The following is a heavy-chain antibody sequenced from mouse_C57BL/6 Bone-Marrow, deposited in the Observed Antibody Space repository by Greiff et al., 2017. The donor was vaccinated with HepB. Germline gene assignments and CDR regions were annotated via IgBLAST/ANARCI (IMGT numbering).Heavy chain of an antibody. CDR2: IDPENGDT. D-gene: IGHD1-1*01. J-gene: IGHJ3*01. Sequence: EVQLQQSGAELVRPGASVKLSCTASGFNIKDDYMHWVKQRPEQGLEWIGWIDPENGDTEYASKFQGKATITADTSSNTPYLQLSSLTSEDTAVYYCTTGDPYGSSAWFAYWGQGTRVTVSA. CDR3: TTGDPYGSSAWFAY. V-gene: IGHV14-4*01. CDR1: GFNIKDDY.